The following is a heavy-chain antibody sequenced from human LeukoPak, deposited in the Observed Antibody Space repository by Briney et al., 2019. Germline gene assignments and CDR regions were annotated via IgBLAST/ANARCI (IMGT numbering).Heavy chain of an antibody. CDR1: GGSISSYY. CDR2: IYTSGST. J-gene: IGHJ3*02. CDR3: ARASDFWSGYPDAFDI. Sequence: SETLSLTCTVSGGSISSYYWSWIRQPAGKGLEWIGRIYTSGSTNYNPSLKSRVTMSVDTSKNQFSLKLSSVTAADTAVYYCARASDFWSGYPDAFDIWGQGTMVAVSS. D-gene: IGHD3-3*01. V-gene: IGHV4-4*07.